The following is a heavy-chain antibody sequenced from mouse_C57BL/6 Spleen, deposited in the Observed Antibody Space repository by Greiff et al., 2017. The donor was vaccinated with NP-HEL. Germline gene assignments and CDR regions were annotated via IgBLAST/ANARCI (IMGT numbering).Heavy chain of an antibody. CDR2: INPNYGTT. Sequence: VHVKQSGPELVKPGASVKISCKASGYSFTDYNMNWVKQSNGKSLEWIGVINPNYGTTSYNQKFKGKATLTVDQSSSTAYMQLNSLTSEDSAVYFCERRDWEGYCDFWGQDTTLTVSS. CDR3: ERRDWEGYCDF. J-gene: IGHJ2*01. V-gene: IGHV1-39*01. CDR1: GYSFTDYN. D-gene: IGHD4-1*01.